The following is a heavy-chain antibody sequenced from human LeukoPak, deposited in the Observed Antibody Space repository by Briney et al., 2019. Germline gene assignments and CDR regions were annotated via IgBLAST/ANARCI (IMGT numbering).Heavy chain of an antibody. V-gene: IGHV1-2*02. D-gene: IGHD3-22*01. Sequence: ASVKVSCKASGYTFTGYYMHWVRQAPGQGLEWRGWINPNSGGTNYAQKFQGRVTMTRDTSLSTACMELSRLRSVGTAVYYWARAAYYYDSSGYYKGREYAFDIWGQGTMVTVSS. J-gene: IGHJ3*02. CDR1: GYTFTGYY. CDR3: ARAAYYYDSSGYYKGREYAFDI. CDR2: INPNSGGT.